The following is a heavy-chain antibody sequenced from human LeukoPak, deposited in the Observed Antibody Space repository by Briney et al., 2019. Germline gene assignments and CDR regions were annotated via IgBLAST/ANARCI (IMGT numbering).Heavy chain of an antibody. CDR3: ARGTVAATYYYYYYGMGV. CDR1: GGSFSGYY. Sequence: PSETLSLTCAVYGGSFSGYYWSWIRQPPGKGLEWIGEINHSGSTNYNPSLKSRVTISVDTSKNQFSLKLSSVTAADTAVYYCARGTVAATYYYYYYGMGVWGQGTTVTVSS. D-gene: IGHD6-19*01. CDR2: INHSGST. J-gene: IGHJ6*02. V-gene: IGHV4-34*01.